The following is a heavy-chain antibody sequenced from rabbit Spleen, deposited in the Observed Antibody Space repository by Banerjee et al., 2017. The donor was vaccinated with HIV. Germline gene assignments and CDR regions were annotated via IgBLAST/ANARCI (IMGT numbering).Heavy chain of an antibody. V-gene: IGHV1S45*01. CDR1: GFSFSSSYY. J-gene: IGHJ4*01. CDR3: AKDMGVAAGYFFNL. Sequence: QEQLVESGGGLVQPEGSLTLTCKASGFSFSSSYYMCWVRQAPGKGLECIACIYAGSSGSAYYANWAKGRFTISKASSTTVTLQMTSLTVADTATYFCAKDMGVAAGYFFNLWGQGTLVTVS. CDR2: IYAGSSGSA. D-gene: IGHD4-1*01.